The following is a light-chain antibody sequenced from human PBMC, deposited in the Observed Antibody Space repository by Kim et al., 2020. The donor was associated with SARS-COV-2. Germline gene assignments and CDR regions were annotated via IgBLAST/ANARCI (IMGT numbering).Light chain of an antibody. CDR3: QSYDSSLSGFV. V-gene: IGLV1-40*01. J-gene: IGLJ1*01. CDR1: SSNIGAGYD. CDR2: ANN. Sequence: QSALTQPPSVSGAPGQRVTVSCTGSSSNIGAGYDVHWYQQLPGTAPKFLIYANNNRPSGVPDRFSGSKSGTSASLAITGLQAEDEADYYCQSYDSSLSGFVFGTGTKVTVL.